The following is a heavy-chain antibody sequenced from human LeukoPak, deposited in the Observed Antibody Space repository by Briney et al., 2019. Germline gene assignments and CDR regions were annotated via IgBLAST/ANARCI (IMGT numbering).Heavy chain of an antibody. CDR1: GYTFTTYH. CDR3: ARAGESWFGDQRFVEYFDY. J-gene: IGHJ4*02. Sequence: ASVKVSCKASGYTFTTYHMHWVRQAPGQGLEWMGIINPSGGSTNYAQKLQGRVTMTTDTSTSTAYMELRSLRSDDTAVYYCARAGESWFGDQRFVEYFDYWGQGTLVTVSS. V-gene: IGHV1-46*01. D-gene: IGHD3-10*01. CDR2: INPSGGST.